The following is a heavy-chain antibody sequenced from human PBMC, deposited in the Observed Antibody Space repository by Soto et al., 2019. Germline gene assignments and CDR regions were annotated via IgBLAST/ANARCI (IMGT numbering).Heavy chain of an antibody. CDR2: IYYSGST. Sequence: PSETLSLTCTVSGGSISSSSYYWGWIRQPPGKGLEWIGCIYYSGSTNYNPSLKSRVTISVDTSKNQFSLKLSSVTAADTAVYYCARRYGDCFDFWGQGTLVTVSS. CDR1: GGSISSSSYY. D-gene: IGHD4-17*01. CDR3: ARRYGDCFDF. V-gene: IGHV4-39*01. J-gene: IGHJ4*02.